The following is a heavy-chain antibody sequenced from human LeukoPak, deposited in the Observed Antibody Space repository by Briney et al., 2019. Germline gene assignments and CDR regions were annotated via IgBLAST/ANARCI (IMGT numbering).Heavy chain of an antibody. D-gene: IGHD2-15*01. Sequence: GGSLRLSCAASGFTFSSHGMSWVRQAPGEGLEWVSTISGSGDNTYYADSVKGRFTISRDNSKNTLYLQMNSLRAEDTAVYYCAKAYYGGKGVVLYYYYYMDVWGKGTTVTVSS. CDR2: ISGSGDNT. CDR1: GFTFSSHG. J-gene: IGHJ6*03. CDR3: AKAYYGGKGVVLYYYYYMDV. V-gene: IGHV3-23*01.